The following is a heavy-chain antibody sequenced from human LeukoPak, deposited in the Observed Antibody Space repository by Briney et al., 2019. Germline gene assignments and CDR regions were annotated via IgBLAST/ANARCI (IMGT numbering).Heavy chain of an antibody. Sequence: PSETLSLTCTVSGGSISNYYWSWIRQPAGKGLEWIGRIYTSGSTNYNPSLKSRVTISVDTSKNQFSLKLSSVTAADTAVYYCASIAAAGNFAHWGQGTLVTVSS. CDR1: GGSISNYY. CDR3: ASIAAAGNFAH. D-gene: IGHD6-13*01. V-gene: IGHV4-4*07. CDR2: IYTSGST. J-gene: IGHJ4*02.